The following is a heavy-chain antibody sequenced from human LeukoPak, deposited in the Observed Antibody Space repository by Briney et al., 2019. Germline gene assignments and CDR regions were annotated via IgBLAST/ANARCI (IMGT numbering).Heavy chain of an antibody. V-gene: IGHV3-21*01. J-gene: IGHJ4*02. Sequence: GGSLRLSCAASGSTFSSYSMNWVRQAPGKGLEWVSSISSSSSYIYYADSVKGRFTISRDNAKNSLYLQMNSLRAEDTAVHYCARDLYGSGSYYLGYWGQGTLVTVSS. D-gene: IGHD3-10*01. CDR3: ARDLYGSGSYYLGY. CDR1: GSTFSSYS. CDR2: ISSSSSYI.